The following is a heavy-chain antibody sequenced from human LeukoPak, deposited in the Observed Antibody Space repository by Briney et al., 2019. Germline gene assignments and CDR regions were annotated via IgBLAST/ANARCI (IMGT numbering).Heavy chain of an antibody. J-gene: IGHJ4*02. CDR2: IWYDGSNK. CDR3: AKGSFALGSGCSD. Sequence: PGGSLRLSCAASGFTFRNFAMHWVRQAPGKGLEWVSVIWYDGSNKYYADSVKGRFTISRDNSKNTLYLQMNGLRAEDTAVCYCAKGSFALGSGCSDWGQGTLVTVSP. CDR1: GFTFRNFA. V-gene: IGHV3-33*03. D-gene: IGHD3-10*01.